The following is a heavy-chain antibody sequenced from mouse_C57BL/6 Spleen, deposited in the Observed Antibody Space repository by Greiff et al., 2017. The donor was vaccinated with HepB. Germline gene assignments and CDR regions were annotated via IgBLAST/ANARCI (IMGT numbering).Heavy chain of an antibody. V-gene: IGHV14-4*01. CDR3: TRAVYFDY. CDR2: IDPENGDT. Sequence: EVKVVESGAELVRPGASVKLSCTASGFNIKDDYMHWVKQRPEQGLEWIGWIDPENGDTEYASKFQGKATITADTSSNTAYLQLSSLTSEDTAVYYCTRAVYFDYWGQGTTLTVSS. CDR1: GFNIKDDY. J-gene: IGHJ2*01.